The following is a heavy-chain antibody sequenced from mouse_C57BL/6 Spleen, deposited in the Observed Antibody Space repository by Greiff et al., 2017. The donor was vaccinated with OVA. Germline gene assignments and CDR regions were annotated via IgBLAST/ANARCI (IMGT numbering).Heavy chain of an antibody. V-gene: IGHV1-69*01. J-gene: IGHJ2*01. D-gene: IGHD2-4*01. CDR3: ARGGGIDDYDVFDY. CDR2: IDPSDSYT. CDR1: GYTFTSYW. Sequence: QVQLQQPGAELVMPGASVKLSCKASGYTFTSYWMHWVKQRPGQGLEWIGEIDPSDSYTNYNQKFKGKSTLTVDKSSSTAYMQLSSLTSEDSAVYFCARGGGIDDYDVFDYWGQGTTLTVSS.